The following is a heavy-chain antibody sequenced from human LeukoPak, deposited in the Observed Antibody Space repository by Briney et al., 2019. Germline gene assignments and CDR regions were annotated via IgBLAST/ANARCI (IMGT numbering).Heavy chain of an antibody. D-gene: IGHD1-26*01. J-gene: IGHJ3*02. CDR1: GGSISSSSYY. Sequence: SETLSLTCTVSGGSISSSSYYWGWIRQPPGKGLEWIGSIYYSGSTYYNPSLKSRVTISVDTSKNQFSLKLSSVTAADTAVYYCARREPPGSYDAFDIWGQGTMVTVSS. CDR3: ARREPPGSYDAFDI. CDR2: IYYSGST. V-gene: IGHV4-39*01.